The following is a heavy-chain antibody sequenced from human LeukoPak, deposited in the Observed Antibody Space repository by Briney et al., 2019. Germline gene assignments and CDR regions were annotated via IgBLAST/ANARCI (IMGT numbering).Heavy chain of an antibody. D-gene: IGHD3-22*01. CDR2: MFYSGNT. J-gene: IGHJ5*02. Sequence: SETLSLTCTVSGASITSYHWSWIRQPAGKGLEWIGRMFYSGNTDYNPSLKSRLTMSIDTSKNQFSLKLSSVTAADTAVYYCARTKNSSGYFGWFDPWGQGTLVTVSS. V-gene: IGHV4-4*07. CDR3: ARTKNSSGYFGWFDP. CDR1: GASITSYH.